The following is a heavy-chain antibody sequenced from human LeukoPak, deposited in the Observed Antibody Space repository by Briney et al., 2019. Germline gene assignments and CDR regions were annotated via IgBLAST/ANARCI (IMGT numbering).Heavy chain of an antibody. CDR1: GSSITSNYF. J-gene: IGHJ4*02. V-gene: IGHV4-38-2*01. CDR2: IYYSWGM. D-gene: IGHD1-14*01. CDR3: ARNLTAGFFDY. Sequence: SETLSLTCAASGSSITSNYFWGWIRQPPGKALEWIATIYYSWGMYFNPSLKSRVTVSLDASKNQFSLKMTSLTAADTAIYYCARNLTAGFFDYSGQGIMVTVSS.